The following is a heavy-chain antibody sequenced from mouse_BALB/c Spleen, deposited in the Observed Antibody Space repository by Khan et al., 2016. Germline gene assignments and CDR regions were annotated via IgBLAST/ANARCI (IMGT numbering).Heavy chain of an antibody. J-gene: IGHJ1*01. CDR1: GYSITSDYA. CDR3: TGTPTATRYFDV. CDR2: IRYSGST. Sequence: EVQLQESGPGLVKPSQSLSLTCTVTGYSITSDYAWNWIRQFPGNKLEWMGYIRYSGSTTYHPSLKSRISITRDTSKNQFFLQLYSVTTEDTATYYCTGTPTATRYFDVWGAGTTVTVSA. D-gene: IGHD1-2*01. V-gene: IGHV3-2*02.